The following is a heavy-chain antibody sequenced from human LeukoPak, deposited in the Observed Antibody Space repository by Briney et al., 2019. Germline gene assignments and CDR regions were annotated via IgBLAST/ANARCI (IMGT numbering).Heavy chain of an antibody. CDR3: ARGYCSSTSCYFDY. J-gene: IGHJ4*02. CDR2: ISSSGSTI. D-gene: IGHD2-2*01. CDR1: GFTFSSYE. V-gene: IGHV3-48*03. Sequence: GGSQRPSCAASGFTFSSYEMNWVRQAPGKGLEWVSYISSSGSTIYYADSVKGRFTISRDNAKNSLYLQMNSLRAEDTALYYCARGYCSSTSCYFDYWGQRPLVTVSS.